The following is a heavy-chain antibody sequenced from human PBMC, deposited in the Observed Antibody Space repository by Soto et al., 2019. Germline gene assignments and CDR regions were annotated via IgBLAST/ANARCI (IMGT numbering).Heavy chain of an antibody. J-gene: IGHJ4*02. CDR3: TTDLPAAPLTFDY. D-gene: IGHD2-2*01. Sequence: GGSLRLSCAASGFTFSNAWMNWVRQAPGKGLEWVGRIKSKTDGGTTDYAAPVKGRFTISRDDSKNTLYLQMNSLKTEDTAVYYYTTDLPAAPLTFDYWGQGTLVTVSS. V-gene: IGHV3-15*07. CDR1: GFTFSNAW. CDR2: IKSKTDGGTT.